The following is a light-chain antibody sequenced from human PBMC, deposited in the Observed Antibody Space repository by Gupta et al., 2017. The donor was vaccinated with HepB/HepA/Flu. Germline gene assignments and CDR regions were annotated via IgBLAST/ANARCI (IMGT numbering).Light chain of an antibody. CDR1: QSVSSH. CDR2: DAS. Sequence: EIVLTQSPATLSLSPGERATLSCRASQSVSSHLAWYQQKPGQAPRLLIYDASNRATGIPARFSGSGSGTDFTLTISSPEPEDFAIYYCQQRSNRPTSTFGQGTKVEIK. CDR3: QQRSNRPTST. J-gene: IGKJ1*01. V-gene: IGKV3-11*01.